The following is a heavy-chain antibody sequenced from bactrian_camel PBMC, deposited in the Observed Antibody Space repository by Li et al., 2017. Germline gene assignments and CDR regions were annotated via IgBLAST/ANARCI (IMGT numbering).Heavy chain of an antibody. V-gene: IGHV3S1*01. CDR2: INSGGGTT. CDR1: GFTFSSYW. J-gene: IGHJ4*01. CDR3: ARGSQ. Sequence: HVQLVESGGGLVQPGGSLRLSCAASGFTFSSYWMYWVRQAPGKGLEWVSTINSGGGTTYSADSVKGRFTISRDNAKNTLYLQMNSLKTEDTAVYYCARGSQWGQGTQVTVS. D-gene: IGHD5*01.